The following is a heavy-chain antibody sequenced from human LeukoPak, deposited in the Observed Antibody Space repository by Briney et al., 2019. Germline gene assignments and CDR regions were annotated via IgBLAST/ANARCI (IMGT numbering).Heavy chain of an antibody. CDR3: ARDIVGATQDFNFDY. J-gene: IGHJ4*02. D-gene: IGHD1-26*01. CDR2: IIPIFGTA. V-gene: IGHV1-69*01. Sequence: GASVTVSCKASGGTFSSYAISWVRQAPGQGLEWMGGIIPIFGTANYAQKFQGGVTITADESTSTAYMELSSLRSEDTAVYYCARDIVGATQDFNFDYWGQGTLVTVSS. CDR1: GGTFSSYA.